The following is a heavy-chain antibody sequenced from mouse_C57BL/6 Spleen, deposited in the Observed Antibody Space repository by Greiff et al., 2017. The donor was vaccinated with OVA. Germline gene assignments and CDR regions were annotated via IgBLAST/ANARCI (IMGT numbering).Heavy chain of an antibody. CDR1: GYTFTDYN. CDR3: ARRRDYYGSSPFAY. J-gene: IGHJ3*01. V-gene: IGHV1-22*01. D-gene: IGHD1-1*01. Sequence: EVQLVESGPELVKPGASVKMSCKASGYTFTDYNMHWVKQSHGKSLEWIGYINPNNGGTSYNQKFKGKATLTVNKSSSTAYMELRSLTSEDSAVYYCARRRDYYGSSPFAYWGQGTLVTVSA. CDR2: INPNNGGT.